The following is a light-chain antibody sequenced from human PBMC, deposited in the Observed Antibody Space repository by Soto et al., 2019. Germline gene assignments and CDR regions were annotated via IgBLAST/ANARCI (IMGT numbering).Light chain of an antibody. J-gene: IGLJ3*02. CDR2: DVS. CDR1: SSDVGTYNY. V-gene: IGLV2-14*01. CDR3: SSYTTSNTQV. Sequence: QSALTQPASVSGSPGQSITISCTGTSSDVGTYNYVSWYQHRPGKAPKLMIYDVSYRPSGVSNSFSGSKSANTASLTISGLQDEDEADYYCSSYTTSNTQVFGGGTKLTVL.